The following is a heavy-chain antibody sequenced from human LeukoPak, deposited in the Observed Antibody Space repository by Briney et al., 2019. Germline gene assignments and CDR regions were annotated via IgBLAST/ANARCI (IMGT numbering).Heavy chain of an antibody. V-gene: IGHV3-53*01. CDR1: GFALNAYS. D-gene: IGHD1-14*01. J-gene: IGHJ4*02. CDR3: ARAVWGINDY. CDR2: IYSGGST. Sequence: PGGSLRLSCAASGFALNAYSLTWVRQAPGKGLEWVSVIYSGGSTYYADSVKGRFTISRDNSKNTLYLQMNSLRAEDTAVYYCARAVWGINDYWGQGTLVTVSS.